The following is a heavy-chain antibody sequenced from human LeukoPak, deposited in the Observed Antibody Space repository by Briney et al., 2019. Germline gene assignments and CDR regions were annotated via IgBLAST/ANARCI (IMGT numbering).Heavy chain of an antibody. Sequence: ASVKVSCKASGGTFSSYAISRVRQATGQGLEWMGWMNPNSGNTGYAQKFRGRVTMTRNTSISTAYMELSSLRSEDTAVYYCARGRGSSWPFDYWGQGTLVTVSS. J-gene: IGHJ4*02. CDR1: GGTFSSYA. D-gene: IGHD6-13*01. CDR2: MNPNSGNT. V-gene: IGHV1-8*02. CDR3: ARGRGSSWPFDY.